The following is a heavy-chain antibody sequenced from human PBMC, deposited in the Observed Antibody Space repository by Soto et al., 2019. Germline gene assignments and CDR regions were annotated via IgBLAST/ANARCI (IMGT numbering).Heavy chain of an antibody. V-gene: IGHV4-30-4*01. Sequence: QVQLQESGPRRVRPSQTLSLTCRVSGGSIDSANDYWTWIRQLPGKGPEWIGDIYYSGTTFYNPSLKGRLTISIDTSRNQFSLQLTSVTAADTAVYFCARDQGYRDFFSASHSYYHMDIWGQVTTVTVSS. D-gene: IGHD3-3*01. CDR2: IYYSGTT. CDR3: ARDQGYRDFFSASHSYYHMDI. J-gene: IGHJ6*02. CDR1: GGSIDSANDY.